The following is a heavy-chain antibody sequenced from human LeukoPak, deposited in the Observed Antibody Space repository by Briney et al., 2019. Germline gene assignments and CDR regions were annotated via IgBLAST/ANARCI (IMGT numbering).Heavy chain of an antibody. D-gene: IGHD2-21*01. Sequence: SETLSLTCTVSGGSISSYYWSLIRQPAGKGLEWIGYIYYSGSTNYNPSLKSRVTISVDTSKNQFSLKLSSVTAADTAVYYCARWAYFWFDPWGQGTLVTVSS. J-gene: IGHJ5*02. CDR3: ARWAYFWFDP. CDR2: IYYSGST. V-gene: IGHV4-59*01. CDR1: GGSISSYY.